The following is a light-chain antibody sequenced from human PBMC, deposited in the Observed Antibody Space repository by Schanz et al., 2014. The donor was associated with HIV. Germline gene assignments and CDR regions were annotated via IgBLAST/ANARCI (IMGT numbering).Light chain of an antibody. CDR2: DAS. CDR3: QQYGNSLT. Sequence: EIVLTQSPGTLSLSPGERATLSCRASQTVISSYLAWYQQKPGQAPRLLIYDASNRATGVPARFSGSGSGTEFTLTISSLEPEDSAVYYCQQYGNSLTFGGGTNVDI. V-gene: IGKV3-20*01. CDR1: QTVISSY. J-gene: IGKJ4*01.